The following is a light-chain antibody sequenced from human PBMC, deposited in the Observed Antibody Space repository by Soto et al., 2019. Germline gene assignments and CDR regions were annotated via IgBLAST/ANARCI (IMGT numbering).Light chain of an antibody. J-gene: IGKJ4*01. V-gene: IGKV3-20*01. CDR3: QQYGISPLT. CDR1: QTVGSNY. CDR2: GAS. Sequence: EIVLTQSPGTLSLSPGQRATLSCTASQTVGSNYLAWYQQKPGQAPRLLINGASSRATGIPDRFSGSGSGTDFTLTISRLEPEDFAVYYCQQYGISPLTFGGGTKVEI.